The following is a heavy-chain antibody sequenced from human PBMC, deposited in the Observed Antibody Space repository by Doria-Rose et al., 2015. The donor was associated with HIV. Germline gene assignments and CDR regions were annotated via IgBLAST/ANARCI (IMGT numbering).Heavy chain of an antibody. CDR1: GVSLSSPGMG. CDR3: ARIKSSRWYHKYYFDF. Sequence: QITLKESGPVLVKPTETLTLTCTVSGVSLSSPGMGVSWIRQPPGKALEWLANIFSDDERSYKPSLKSRLTISRGTSKSQVVLTMTDMDPVDTATYYCARIKSSRWYHKYYFDFWGQGTLVIVS. CDR2: IFSDDER. V-gene: IGHV2-26*01. D-gene: IGHD6-13*01. J-gene: IGHJ4*02.